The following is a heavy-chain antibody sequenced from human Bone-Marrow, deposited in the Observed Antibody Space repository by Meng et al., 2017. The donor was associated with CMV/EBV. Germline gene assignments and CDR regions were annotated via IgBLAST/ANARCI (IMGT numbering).Heavy chain of an antibody. J-gene: IGHJ6*02. CDR1: GFTFSTYD. CDR2: LRFGGSNK. CDR3: ARVTEYQLLSSYYYYGMDV. Sequence: GGSLRLSCAASGFTFSTYDVHWVRQAPGKGLEWVAFLRFGGSNKSPADSVRGRFTISRDNAKNSLYLQMNSLRAEDTAVYYCARVTEYQLLSSYYYYGMDVWGQGTTVTVSS. D-gene: IGHD2-2*01. V-gene: IGHV3-30*02.